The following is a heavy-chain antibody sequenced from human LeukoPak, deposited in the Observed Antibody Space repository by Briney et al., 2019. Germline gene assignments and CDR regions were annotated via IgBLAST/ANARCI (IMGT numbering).Heavy chain of an antibody. V-gene: IGHV4-39*07. J-gene: IGHJ4*02. Sequence: PSETLSLTCTVSGGSISSSSYYWGWIRQPPGKRLEWIGSIYYSVSTYYNPSLKSRVTISVDTSKNQFSLKLSSLTAADTAVYYCARDHSSYGYGLVGYWGQGTLVTVSS. D-gene: IGHD5-18*01. CDR3: ARDHSSYGYGLVGY. CDR2: IYYSVST. CDR1: GGSISSSSYY.